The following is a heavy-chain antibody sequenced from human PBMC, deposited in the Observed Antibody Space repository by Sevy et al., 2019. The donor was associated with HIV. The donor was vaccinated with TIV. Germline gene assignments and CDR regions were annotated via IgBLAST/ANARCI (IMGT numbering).Heavy chain of an antibody. CDR3: AKNESLWSGYLAMDV. J-gene: IGHJ6*02. V-gene: IGHV3-23*01. CDR2: ISGSGDNT. D-gene: IGHD3-3*01. CDR1: GFTFSNSA. Sequence: GESLKISCAASGFTFSNSAMNWVRQTPRKGLEWVSSISGSGDNTYYADSVKGRFTISRDISYNTVTLQMSSLRAEDTAVYYCAKNESLWSGYLAMDVWGQGTTVTVSS.